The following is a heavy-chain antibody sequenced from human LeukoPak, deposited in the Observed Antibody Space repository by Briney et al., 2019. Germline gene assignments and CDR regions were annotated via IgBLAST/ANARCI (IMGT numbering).Heavy chain of an antibody. CDR3: ATRLDKMATIRGGWFDP. Sequence: ASVKVSCKVSGYTLTELSMHWVRQAPGKGLEWMGGFDPEDGETIYAQKFQGRVTMTEDTSTDTAYMELSSLRSEDTAVYYCATRLDKMATIRGGWFDPWGQGTLVTVSS. CDR1: GYTLTELS. J-gene: IGHJ5*02. D-gene: IGHD5-24*01. V-gene: IGHV1-24*01. CDR2: FDPEDGET.